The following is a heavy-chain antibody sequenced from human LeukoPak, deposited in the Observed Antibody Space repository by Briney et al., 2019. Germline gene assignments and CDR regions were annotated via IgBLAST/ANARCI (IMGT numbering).Heavy chain of an antibody. CDR3: AKDIAQGYTFGSIEQDY. CDR2: ISSSSSTI. Sequence: GGSLRLSCAASGFTFSSYSMNWVRQAPGEGLEWVSYISSSSSTIYYADSVKGRFTISRDNAKNSLYLQMNSLRAEDTAVYYCAKDIAQGYTFGSIEQDYWGQGTLVTVSS. CDR1: GFTFSSYS. V-gene: IGHV3-48*01. D-gene: IGHD5-18*01. J-gene: IGHJ4*02.